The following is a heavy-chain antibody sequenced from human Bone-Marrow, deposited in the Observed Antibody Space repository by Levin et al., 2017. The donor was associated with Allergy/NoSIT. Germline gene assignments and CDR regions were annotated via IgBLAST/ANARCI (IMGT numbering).Heavy chain of an antibody. D-gene: IGHD3-10*02. CDR1: GYNFTNYW. V-gene: IGHV5-51*01. CDR2: IFPGDSDI. Sequence: GESLKISCKVSGYNFTNYWIGWVRQVPGKGLEWMGIIFPGDSDIRYSPSFQGQVTISADKFTNTASLHWNRLRASDTAIYHCARGVRGVFDHWGQGTLVTVSS. CDR3: ARGVRGVFDH. J-gene: IGHJ4*02.